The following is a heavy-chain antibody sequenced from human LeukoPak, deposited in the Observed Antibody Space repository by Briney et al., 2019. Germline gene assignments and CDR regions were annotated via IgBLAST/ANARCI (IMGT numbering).Heavy chain of an antibody. D-gene: IGHD2-2*02. J-gene: IGHJ4*02. V-gene: IGHV3-21*04. Sequence: PGGFLRLSCAASGFTFSSYNMNWVRQAPGKGLEWVSSISSSSNYIYYADSVKGRFTISRDNAKNSLYLQMNSLRVEDTALYYCAKDMGGDTWYFDYWGQGTLVTVSS. CDR3: AKDMGGDTWYFDY. CDR2: ISSSSNYI. CDR1: GFTFSSYN.